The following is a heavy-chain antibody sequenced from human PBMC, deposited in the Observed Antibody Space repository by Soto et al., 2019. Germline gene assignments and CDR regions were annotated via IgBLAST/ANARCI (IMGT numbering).Heavy chain of an antibody. D-gene: IGHD2-8*02. CDR1: GGSISSSSYY. V-gene: IGHV4-39*01. J-gene: IGHJ4*02. CDR2: IYYSGST. CDR3: ARSPGSTPANTLVY. Sequence: SETLSLTCTVSGGSISSSSYYWGWIRQPPGKGLEWIGSIYYSGSTYCNPSLKSRVTISVDTSKNQFSLKLSSVTAADTAVYSCARSPGSTPANTLVYWGQGTPGTAS.